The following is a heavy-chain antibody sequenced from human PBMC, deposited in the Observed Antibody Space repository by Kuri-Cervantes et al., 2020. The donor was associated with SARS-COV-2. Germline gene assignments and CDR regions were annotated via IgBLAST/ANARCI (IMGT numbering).Heavy chain of an antibody. CDR2: IWYDGGNK. CDR3: ARGRVGVQDF. J-gene: IGHJ4*02. V-gene: IGHV3-33*01. Sequence: LSLTCAASGFTFSSYVMHWVRQAPGKGLDWVALIWYDGGNKYYVDSVKGRFTISRDNSKNTLYLQMNSLRAEDTAVYFCARGRVGVQDFWGQGTLVTVSS. CDR1: GFTFSSYV. D-gene: IGHD2-8*01.